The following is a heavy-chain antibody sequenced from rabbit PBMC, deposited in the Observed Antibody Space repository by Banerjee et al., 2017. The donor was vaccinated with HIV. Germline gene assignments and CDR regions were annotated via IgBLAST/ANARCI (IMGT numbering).Heavy chain of an antibody. D-gene: IGHD4-1*01. Sequence: QEQLVESGGGLVQPGGSLKLSCKASGIDFSSYYYMCWVRQAPGKGLEWIGCINSSSRNVVYASWGTGRFTISKISSPTVTLQMTSLTAADTASYFCARDLAGVIGWNFNLWGPGTLVTV. CDR1: GIDFSSYYY. CDR2: INSSSRNV. V-gene: IGHV1S45*01. J-gene: IGHJ4*01. CDR3: ARDLAGVIGWNFNL.